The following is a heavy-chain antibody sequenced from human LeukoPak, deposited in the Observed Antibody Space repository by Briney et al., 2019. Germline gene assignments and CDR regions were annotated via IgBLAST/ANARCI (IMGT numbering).Heavy chain of an antibody. CDR1: GFTFSSYS. CDR3: ARDRVVSGRFGEVAS. Sequence: PGGSLRLSCAASGFTFSSYSMNWVRQAPGKGLEWVSFISSSSTYIYYAGSVKGRFTISRDDAKNSLYLQMSSLRADDTAVYYCARDRVVSGRFGEVASWGQGTLVTVSS. J-gene: IGHJ5*01. CDR2: ISSSSTYI. D-gene: IGHD3-10*01. V-gene: IGHV3-21*01.